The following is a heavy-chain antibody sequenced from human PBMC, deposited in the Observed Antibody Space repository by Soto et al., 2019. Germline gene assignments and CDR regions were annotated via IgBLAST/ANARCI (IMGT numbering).Heavy chain of an antibody. J-gene: IGHJ4*02. CDR1: GYIFANDW. D-gene: IGHD6-6*01. CDR3: ARRVAAHPYFDY. CDR2: IFPGDSDT. Sequence: EVQLVQSGAEVKKPGESLKISCKGSGYIFANDWIAWVRQMPGKGLEWMGMIFPGDSDTRYNPPIQGQVTISADKSINTAYLQWSSLKASDSAIYYCARRVAAHPYFDYWGQGALVTVSS. V-gene: IGHV5-51*01.